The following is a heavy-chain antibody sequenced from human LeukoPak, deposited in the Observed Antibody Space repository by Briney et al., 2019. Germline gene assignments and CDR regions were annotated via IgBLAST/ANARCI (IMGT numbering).Heavy chain of an antibody. CDR3: AGGGVVVGYYYDSSGYGFWFDP. D-gene: IGHD3-22*01. V-gene: IGHV1-46*01. J-gene: IGHJ5*02. CDR2: INPSAGST. CDR1: GYTFTSYY. Sequence: ASVKDSCKASGYTFTSYYMHWVRRAPGQGLDWVGIINPSAGSTTYAQKFQGRVTMTRDTSTSTVYMELSSLRSEDTAVYYCAGGGVVVGYYYDSSGYGFWFDPWGQGTLVTVSS.